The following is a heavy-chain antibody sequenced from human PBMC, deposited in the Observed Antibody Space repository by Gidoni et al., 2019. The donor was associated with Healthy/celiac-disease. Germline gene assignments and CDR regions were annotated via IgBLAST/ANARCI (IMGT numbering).Heavy chain of an antibody. Sequence: QVQLQESCPGLVKPSQTPSLTCTVSGGSITSGGYYWSWIRQHPGKGLEWIGYIYYSGSTYYNPSLKSRVTISVDTSKNQFSLKLSSVTAADTAVYYCARTLRWPNPNWFDPWGQGTLVTVSS. V-gene: IGHV4-31*03. CDR1: GGSITSGGYY. D-gene: IGHD4-17*01. CDR2: IYYSGST. CDR3: ARTLRWPNPNWFDP. J-gene: IGHJ5*02.